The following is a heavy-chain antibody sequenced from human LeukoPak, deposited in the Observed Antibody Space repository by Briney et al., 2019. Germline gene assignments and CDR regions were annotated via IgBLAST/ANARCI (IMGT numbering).Heavy chain of an antibody. CDR3: ARGPASGSDFAWFDP. CDR2: INHSGST. CDR1: GGSLSNYY. V-gene: IGHV4-34*01. J-gene: IGHJ5*02. D-gene: IGHD3-10*01. Sequence: SETLSLTCAVYGGSLSNYYWSWIRQPPGKGLEWIGEINHSGSTKFNPSLKSRVTILVDMSRSQFSLQLNSVIAADTAVYYCARGPASGSDFAWFDPWGQGTLVTVSS.